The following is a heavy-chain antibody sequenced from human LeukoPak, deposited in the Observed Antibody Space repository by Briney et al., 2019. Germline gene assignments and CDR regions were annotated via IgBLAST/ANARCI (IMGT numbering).Heavy chain of an antibody. CDR2: IYYSGST. CDR1: GGSISSYY. V-gene: IGHV4-59*12. J-gene: IGHJ4*02. Sequence: SETVSLTCTVSGGSISSYYWSWIRQPPGKGLEWIGYIYYSGSTNYNPSLKSRVTISVDTSKNQFSLKLGSVTAADTAVYYCARDRATYFDYWGQGTLVTVSS. D-gene: IGHD3-10*01. CDR3: ARDRATYFDY.